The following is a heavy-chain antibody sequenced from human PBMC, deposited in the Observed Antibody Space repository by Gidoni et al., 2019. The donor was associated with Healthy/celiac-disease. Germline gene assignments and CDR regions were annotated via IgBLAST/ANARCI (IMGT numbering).Heavy chain of an antibody. J-gene: IGHJ6*03. Sequence: QVQLQVSGPGLVKPSETLSLTCTVSCCSISSYYWRWIRQPPGKGLEWIGYIYYSGSNNSNPYLKSRVTISVDTSKNQFSLKLSSVTAADTAVYYCARVARGASTRGWYYYYMDVWGKGTTVTVSS. CDR3: ARVARGASTRGWYYYYMDV. CDR1: CCSISSYY. D-gene: IGHD2-15*01. V-gene: IGHV4-59*01. CDR2: IYYSGSN.